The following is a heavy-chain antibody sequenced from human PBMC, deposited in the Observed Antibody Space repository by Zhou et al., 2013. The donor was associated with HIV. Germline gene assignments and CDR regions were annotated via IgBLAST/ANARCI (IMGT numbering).Heavy chain of an antibody. Sequence: QVQLLQSGAEVKKPGSSVKVPCKAAGDPFSRYGINWVRQAPGQGLEWVGRIIPVIGAAQHAQKFQGRVTITSDKSTTTAYLELSNLRSDDTAVYFCARGPYHSSTNGGRLDVWGQGTMVTVSS. CDR3: ARGPYHSSTNGGRLDV. CDR1: GDPFSRYG. D-gene: IGHD2-8*01. J-gene: IGHJ3*01. CDR2: IIPVIGAA. V-gene: IGHV1-69*04.